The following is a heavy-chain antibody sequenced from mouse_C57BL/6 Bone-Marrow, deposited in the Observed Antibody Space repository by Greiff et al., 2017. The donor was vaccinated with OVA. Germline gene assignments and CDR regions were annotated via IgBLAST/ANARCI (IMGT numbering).Heavy chain of an antibody. V-gene: IGHV1-26*01. CDR2: INPNNGGT. CDR3: ANYDYDGDFDY. CDR1: GYTFTDYY. Sequence: VQLQQSGPELVKPGASVKISCKASGYTFTDYYMNWVKQSHGKSLEWIGDINPNNGGTSYNQKFKGKATLTVDKSSSTAYMELRSLTSEDSAVYYCANYDYDGDFDYWGQGTTLTVSS. D-gene: IGHD2-4*01. J-gene: IGHJ2*01.